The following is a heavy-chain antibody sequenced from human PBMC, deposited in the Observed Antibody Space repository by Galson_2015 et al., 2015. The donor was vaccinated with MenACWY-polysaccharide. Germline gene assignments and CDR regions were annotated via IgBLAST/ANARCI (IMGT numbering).Heavy chain of an antibody. CDR3: ARDCYGAPPHAQNDAFDI. CDR1: GYSFSTFW. V-gene: IGHV5-51*01. J-gene: IGHJ3*02. D-gene: IGHD2-15*01. Sequence: QSGAEVKKPGESLKISCKGSGYSFSTFWIGWVRQMPGKGLEWMGIIYPGDSDTRHSPSFQGQVIISADKSTNTAYLQWSSLKASDTAMYYCARDCYGAPPHAQNDAFDIWGQGTMVTVSS. CDR2: IYPGDSDT.